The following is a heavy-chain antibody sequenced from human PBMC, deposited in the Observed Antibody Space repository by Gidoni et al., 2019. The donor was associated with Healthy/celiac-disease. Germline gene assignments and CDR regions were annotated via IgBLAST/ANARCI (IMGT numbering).Heavy chain of an antibody. J-gene: IGHJ2*01. Sequence: EVQLVASGGGLVQLGGSLRLSCAASGFTFSSYELHWVRQAPGKGLEWVSYISSSGSTIYYADSVKGRFTISRDNANTSLYLQMNSLRAEDTAVYYCARGGLRGDDRITTNYWYFDLWGRGTLVTVSA. V-gene: IGHV3-48*03. D-gene: IGHD3-22*01. CDR2: ISSSGSTI. CDR1: GFTFSSYE. CDR3: ARGGLRGDDRITTNYWYFDL.